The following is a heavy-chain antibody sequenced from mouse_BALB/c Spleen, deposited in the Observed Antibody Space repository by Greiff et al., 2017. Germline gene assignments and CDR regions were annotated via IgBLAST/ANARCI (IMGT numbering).Heavy chain of an antibody. CDR1: GYTFTDYE. V-gene: IGHV1-15*01. J-gene: IGHJ1*01. Sequence: QVQLQQSGAELVRPGASVTLSCKASGYTFTDYELHWVKQTPVHCLAWIGAIDPETGGTAYNQKFKGKATLTAAKSSITAYMELRSLTSEDSAVYYCTRRKGYFDVWGAGTAVTVSS. CDR2: IDPETGGT. CDR3: TRRKGYFDV.